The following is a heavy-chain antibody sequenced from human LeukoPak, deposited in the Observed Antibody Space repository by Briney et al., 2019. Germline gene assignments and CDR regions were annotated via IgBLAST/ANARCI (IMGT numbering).Heavy chain of an antibody. J-gene: IGHJ4*02. CDR3: AKDLSSSWLEYYFDY. CDR2: IGDGGSSV. CDR1: GFTFSTYA. Sequence: GGSLRLSCAASGFTFSTYAMSWVRQAPGKGLVWVSAIGDGGSSVYYADSVKGRFTISRDNAKNSLYLQMNSLRAEDTALYYCAKDLSSSWLEYYFDYWGQGTLVTVSS. V-gene: IGHV3-23*01. D-gene: IGHD6-13*01.